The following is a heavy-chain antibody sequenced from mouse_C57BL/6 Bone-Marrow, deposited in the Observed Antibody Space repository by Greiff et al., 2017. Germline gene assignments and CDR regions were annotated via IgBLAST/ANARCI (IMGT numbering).Heavy chain of an antibody. CDR2: IYPRSGNT. D-gene: IGHD1-1*01. Sequence: VQLQQSGAELARPGASVKLSCKASGYTFTSYGISWVKQITGQGLEWIGQIYPRSGNTYYNEKFKGKATLTGDKSSSTAYMELRSLTAEDSAVYFCAGGGSSSDFDYWGQGTTLTVSS. CDR3: AGGGSSSDFDY. V-gene: IGHV1-81*01. J-gene: IGHJ2*01. CDR1: GYTFTSYG.